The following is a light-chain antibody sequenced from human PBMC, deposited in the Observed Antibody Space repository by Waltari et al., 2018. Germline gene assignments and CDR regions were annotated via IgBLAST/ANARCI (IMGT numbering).Light chain of an antibody. CDR3: CSFAGSLYV. J-gene: IGLJ1*01. CDR1: SRDVGAYNL. Sequence: QSALTQPPSASGSPGQSVTIPCTGSSRDVGAYNLVSWYQQRPGRAPKLMIYEVSKRPSGLPDRFAGSKSGNPASLTVSGLQAEDEGDYYCCSFAGSLYVFGTATKVTVL. CDR2: EVS. V-gene: IGLV2-8*01.